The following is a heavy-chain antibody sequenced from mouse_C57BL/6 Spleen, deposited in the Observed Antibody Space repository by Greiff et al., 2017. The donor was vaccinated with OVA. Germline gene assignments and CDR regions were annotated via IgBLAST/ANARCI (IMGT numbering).Heavy chain of an antibody. CDR3: AMGAYYYGSSHDY. Sequence: QVQLQQPGAELVKPGASVKVSCKASGYTFTSYWMHWVKQRPGQGLEWIGRIHPSDSDTNYNQKFKGKATLTVDKSSSTAYMQLSSLTSKDSAVYYCAMGAYYYGSSHDYWGQGTTLTVSS. CDR1: GYTFTSYW. J-gene: IGHJ2*01. CDR2: IHPSDSDT. V-gene: IGHV1-74*01. D-gene: IGHD1-1*01.